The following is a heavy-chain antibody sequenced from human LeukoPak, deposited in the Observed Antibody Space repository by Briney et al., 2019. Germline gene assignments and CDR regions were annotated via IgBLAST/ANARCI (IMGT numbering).Heavy chain of an antibody. Sequence: SETLSLTCSVSGGSIRNYYWTWIRQPPGKGLEWIGYIFYSGSTNYNPSLKSRVTISLDTSKNHFSLKLNSVTAADTAVYYCAGSSSGSYYNGFDIWGQGTMVTVAS. V-gene: IGHV4-59*01. CDR3: AGSSSGSYYNGFDI. J-gene: IGHJ3*02. CDR1: GGSIRNYY. CDR2: IFYSGST. D-gene: IGHD3-10*01.